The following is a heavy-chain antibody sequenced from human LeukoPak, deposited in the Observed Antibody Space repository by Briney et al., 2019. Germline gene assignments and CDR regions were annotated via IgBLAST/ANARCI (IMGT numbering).Heavy chain of an antibody. CDR1: GFTFSSYA. D-gene: IGHD3-3*01. CDR2: ISGRGGIT. V-gene: IGHV3-23*01. J-gene: IGHJ5*02. Sequence: GGSLRLSCADPGFTFSSYAMSWVCQAPGKGLEWVSAISGRGGITYYAESVKGRVTISRDKSKNTLNLQMNSLRAEDTAVYYCAKELDLNYDFWSGYILNWFDPWGQGTLVTVSS. CDR3: AKELDLNYDFWSGYILNWFDP.